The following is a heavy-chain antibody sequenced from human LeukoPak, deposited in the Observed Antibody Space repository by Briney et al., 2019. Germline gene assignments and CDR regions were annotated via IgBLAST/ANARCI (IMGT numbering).Heavy chain of an antibody. J-gene: IGHJ3*02. V-gene: IGHV4-31*03. Sequence: SETMSLTCTVSGSSISSRGYYWSWIRQHPGKGLELLGYIYYSGSTYYNPSLKSRVTISVDTSKNQFSLKLSSVTAADTAVYYCARSHSNYEDAFDIWGQGTMVTVSS. D-gene: IGHD4-11*01. CDR1: GSSISSRGYY. CDR2: IYYSGST. CDR3: ARSHSNYEDAFDI.